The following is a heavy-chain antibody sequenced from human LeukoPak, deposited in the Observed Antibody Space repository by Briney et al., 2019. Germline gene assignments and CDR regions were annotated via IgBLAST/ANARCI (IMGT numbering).Heavy chain of an antibody. J-gene: IGHJ5*02. CDR3: ARPAYYGDSWFDP. CDR1: GGSISISSYY. CDR2: IYYSGST. D-gene: IGHD4-17*01. Sequence: SETLSLTCTVSGGSISISSYYWGWIRQPPGKGLEWIGSIYYSGSTFYNPSLKSRVTISVNTSKNQFSLKLGSVTAADTAVYFCARPAYYGDSWFDPWGQGTLVTVSS. V-gene: IGHV4-39*01.